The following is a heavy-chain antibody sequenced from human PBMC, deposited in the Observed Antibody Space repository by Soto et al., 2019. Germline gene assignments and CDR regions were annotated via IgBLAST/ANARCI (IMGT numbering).Heavy chain of an antibody. CDR2: MYSGGNT. Sequence: QLQLQESGPGLVKPSETLSLTCTVSGGSFSSSTYYWGWIRQPPGKGLEWIGSMYSGGNTYYNPSLKSRVTVAVGTSKNHFSLKLTAVTAADTAMYYCARQPYDSTGYYYGAWGQGTLVIVSS. D-gene: IGHD3-22*01. CDR1: GGSFSSSTYY. V-gene: IGHV4-39*01. J-gene: IGHJ5*02. CDR3: ARQPYDSTGYYYGA.